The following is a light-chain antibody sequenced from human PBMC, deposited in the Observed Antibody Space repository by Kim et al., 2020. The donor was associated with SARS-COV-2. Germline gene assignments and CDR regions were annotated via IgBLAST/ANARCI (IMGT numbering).Light chain of an antibody. CDR2: GKH. CDR1: SLRSYY. V-gene: IGLV3-19*01. CDR3: NSRDSSGNHWV. J-gene: IGLJ3*02. Sequence: SSELTQDPAVSVALGQTVRITCQGDSLRSYYASWYQQKPGQAPVLVIYGKHNRSSGIPDRFSGSSSGNTASLTITGAQAEDEADYYCNSRDSSGNHWVFGGGTQLTVL.